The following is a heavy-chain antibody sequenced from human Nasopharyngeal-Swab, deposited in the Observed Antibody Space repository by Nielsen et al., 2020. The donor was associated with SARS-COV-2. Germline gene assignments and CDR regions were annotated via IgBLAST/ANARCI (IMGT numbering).Heavy chain of an antibody. D-gene: IGHD2-15*01. CDR2: VWYDGSNK. CDR1: GFTFSSYG. CDR3: ARVSVAAIVYYYYVMDV. J-gene: IGHJ6*02. Sequence: GGSLRLSCAASGFTFSSYGMHWVRQAPGKGLEWVAVVWYDGSNKYYADSVKGRFTISRDNSKNTLYLQMNSLRAEDTAVYYCARVSVAAIVYYYYVMDVWGQGTTVTVSS. V-gene: IGHV3-33*01.